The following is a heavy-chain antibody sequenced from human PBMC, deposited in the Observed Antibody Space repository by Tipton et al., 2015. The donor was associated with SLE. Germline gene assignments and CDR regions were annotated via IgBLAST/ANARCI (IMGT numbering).Heavy chain of an antibody. CDR2: IYTSGST. J-gene: IGHJ3*02. CDR3: ARVKLVRYFDWLPDAFDI. V-gene: IGHV4-4*07. CDR1: GGSISSYY. Sequence: TLSLTCTVSGGSISSYYWSWIRQPAGKGLEWIGRIYTSGSTNYNPSLKSRVTMSVDTSKNQFSLKLSSVTAADTAVYYCARVKLVRYFDWLPDAFDIWGQGTMVTVSS. D-gene: IGHD3-9*01.